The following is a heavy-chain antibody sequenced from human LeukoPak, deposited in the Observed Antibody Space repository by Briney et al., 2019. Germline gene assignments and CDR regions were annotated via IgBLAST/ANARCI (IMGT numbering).Heavy chain of an antibody. D-gene: IGHD2-15*01. CDR3: ARHETAVVAFDI. CDR2: IYRGESDT. V-gene: IGHV5-51*01. Sequence: GGALEISCKGSGYLFTSYWIGWGRRVRGKGLEGMGIIYRGESDTKDSPSFQGQVTISADKSISTAYLQWSSLKASDTAMYYCARHETAVVAFDIWGQGTMVTVSS. J-gene: IGHJ3*02. CDR1: GYLFTSYW.